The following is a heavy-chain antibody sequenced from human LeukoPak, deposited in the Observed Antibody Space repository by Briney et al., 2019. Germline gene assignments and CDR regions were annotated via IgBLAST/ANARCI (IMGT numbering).Heavy chain of an antibody. CDR3: ARPIVFSIAAAGEGAFDI. CDR1: DGSISSGGYY. D-gene: IGHD6-13*01. Sequence: SETLSLTCTVSDGSISSGGYYWSWIRQHPGKGLEWIGYIYYSGSTYYNPSLKSRVTISVDTSKNQFSLKLSSVTAADTAVYYCARPIVFSIAAAGEGAFDIWGQGTMVTVSS. V-gene: IGHV4-31*03. CDR2: IYYSGST. J-gene: IGHJ3*02.